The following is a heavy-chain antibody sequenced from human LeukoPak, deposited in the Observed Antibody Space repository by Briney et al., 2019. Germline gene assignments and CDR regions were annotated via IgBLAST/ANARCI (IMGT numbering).Heavy chain of an antibody. CDR1: GYTFSSYH. V-gene: IGHV1-8*03. Sequence: ASVKVSCKASGYTFSSYHIHWVRQATGQGLEWMGWMNPNSGNTGYAQKFQGRVTITRNTSISTAYMELSSLRSEDTAVYYCARGVGPLVVPAGGIYYYMDVWGKGTTVTVSS. CDR2: MNPNSGNT. J-gene: IGHJ6*03. D-gene: IGHD2-2*01. CDR3: ARGVGPLVVPAGGIYYYMDV.